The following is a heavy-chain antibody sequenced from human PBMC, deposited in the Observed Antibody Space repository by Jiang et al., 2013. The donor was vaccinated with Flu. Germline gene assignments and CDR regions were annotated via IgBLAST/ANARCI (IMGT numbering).Heavy chain of an antibody. J-gene: IGHJ5*01. D-gene: IGHD1-26*01. CDR2: LSWNSGRI. CDR1: GFTFDDYA. CDR3: AKDRGAGTYYAATSMDS. V-gene: IGHV3-9*01. Sequence: QLVESGGALVPPGRSLRLSCAASGFTFDDYAMHWVRQGPGKGLEWVASLSWNSGRIAYADSVKNRFTISRDNTKNSLYLHMNSLRLEDTAVYYCAKDRGAGTYYAATSMDSWGQGTRVIVSS.